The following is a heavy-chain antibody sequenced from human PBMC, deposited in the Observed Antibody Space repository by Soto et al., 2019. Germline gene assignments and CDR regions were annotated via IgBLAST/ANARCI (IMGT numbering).Heavy chain of an antibody. D-gene: IGHD1-26*01. Sequence: GGSLRLSCAASGFTFSSYGMHWVRQAPGKGLEWVAVIWYDGSNKYYADSVKGRFTISRDNSKNTLYLQMNSLRAEDTAVYYCARSFSPSGSYQYTYYCYYYGMDVWGQGTTVTVSS. CDR1: GFTFSSYG. CDR3: ARSFSPSGSYQYTYYCYYYGMDV. J-gene: IGHJ6*02. V-gene: IGHV3-33*01. CDR2: IWYDGSNK.